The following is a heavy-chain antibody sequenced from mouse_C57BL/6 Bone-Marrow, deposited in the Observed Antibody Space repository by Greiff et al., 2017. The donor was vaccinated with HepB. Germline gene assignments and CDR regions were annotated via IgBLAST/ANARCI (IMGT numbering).Heavy chain of an antibody. CDR3: ARGGTGTGPFDY. D-gene: IGHD4-1*01. CDR2: IFPGSGST. J-gene: IGHJ2*01. V-gene: IGHV1-75*01. CDR1: GYTFTDYY. Sequence: QVHVKQSGPELVKPGASVKISCKASGYTFTDYYINWVKQRPGQGLEWIGWIFPGSGSTYYNEKFKGKATLTVDKSSSTAYMLLSSLTSEDSAVYFCARGGTGTGPFDYWGQGTTLTVSS.